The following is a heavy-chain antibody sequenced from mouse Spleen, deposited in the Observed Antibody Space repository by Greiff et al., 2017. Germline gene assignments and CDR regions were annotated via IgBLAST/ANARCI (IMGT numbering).Heavy chain of an antibody. D-gene: IGHD2-2*01. CDR2: IYPGAGAT. J-gene: IGHJ3*01. CDR3: ARRSYVYGAWFAC. V-gene: IGHV1-80*01. CDR1: GYAFSSYW. Sequence: QVQLQQSGAELVRPGSSVKISCKASGYAFSSYWMNWVKQRPGQGLEWIGQIYPGAGATNYNGKFKGKATLTADKSSSTAYMQLSSLPSEDSAIYFCARRSYVYGAWFACWGQGTLVTVAA.